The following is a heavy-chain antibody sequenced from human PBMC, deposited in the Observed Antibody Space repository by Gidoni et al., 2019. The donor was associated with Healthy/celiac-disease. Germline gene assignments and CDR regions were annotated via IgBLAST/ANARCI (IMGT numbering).Heavy chain of an antibody. Sequence: EVQLVESGGGVVQPGGSLRLSCAASGFTVSSNYMSGVRQGAGKGREWVAVIYSGGSTYSADAVKGRFTISSDNSKNTLYLQMNSLRAEDTAVYYCARDGPGAPLKYYWGQGTLVTVSS. D-gene: IGHD3-10*01. V-gene: IGHV3-66*02. CDR2: IYSGGST. CDR3: ARDGPGAPLKYY. J-gene: IGHJ4*02. CDR1: GFTVSSNY.